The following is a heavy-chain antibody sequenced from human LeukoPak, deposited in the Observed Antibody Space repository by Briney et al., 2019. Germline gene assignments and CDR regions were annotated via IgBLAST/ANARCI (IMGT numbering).Heavy chain of an antibody. CDR1: GFTFSSYG. Sequence: GGSLRLSCAASGFTFSSYGMHWVRQAPGKGLEWVAKIKQDGTEKYYGDSVRGRFTISRDNPKKSLFLQMNSLRLDDTAVYYCAREGGNGGNDFWGQGILVTVS. J-gene: IGHJ4*02. V-gene: IGHV3-7*01. CDR2: IKQDGTEK. CDR3: AREGGNGGNDF. D-gene: IGHD4-23*01.